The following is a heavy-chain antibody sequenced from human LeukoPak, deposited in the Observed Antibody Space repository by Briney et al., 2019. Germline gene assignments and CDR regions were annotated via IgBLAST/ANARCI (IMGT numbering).Heavy chain of an antibody. D-gene: IGHD3-10*01. J-gene: IGHJ4*02. CDR2: IYYSGST. CDR1: GGSISSYY. CDR3: ARSPPSMVRGVIYFDY. V-gene: IGHV4-59*01. Sequence: PSETLSLTCTVSGGSISSYYWSWIRQPPGKGLEWIGYIYYSGSTNYNPSLKSRVTISVDTSKNQFSLKLSSVTAADTAVYYCARSPPSMVRGVIYFDYWGQGTLVTVSS.